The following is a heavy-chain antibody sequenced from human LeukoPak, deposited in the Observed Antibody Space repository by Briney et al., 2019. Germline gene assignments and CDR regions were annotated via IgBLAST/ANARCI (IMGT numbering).Heavy chain of an antibody. Sequence: ASVKVSCKASGGTFSSYAISWVRQAPGQGLEWMGGIIPIFGTANYAQKFQGRVTITADESTSTAYMELSSLRSDDTAVYYCARDPPYCTNGVCYQFDYWGQGTLVTVSS. CDR3: ARDPPYCTNGVCYQFDY. J-gene: IGHJ4*02. D-gene: IGHD2-8*01. CDR1: GGTFSSYA. CDR2: IIPIFGTA. V-gene: IGHV1-69*13.